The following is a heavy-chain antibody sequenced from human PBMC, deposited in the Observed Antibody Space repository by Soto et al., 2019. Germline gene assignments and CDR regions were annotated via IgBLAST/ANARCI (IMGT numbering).Heavy chain of an antibody. J-gene: IGHJ6*02. Sequence: SGPTLVNPTETLTLTCTVSGFSLSNARMGVSWIRQPPGKALEWLAHIFSNDEKSYSTSLKSRLTISKDTSKSQVVLTMTNMDPVDTATYYCARIQTDDYGDYRSGMDVWGQGTTVTVSS. V-gene: IGHV2-26*01. CDR1: GFSLSNARMG. D-gene: IGHD4-17*01. CDR3: ARIQTDDYGDYRSGMDV. CDR2: IFSNDEK.